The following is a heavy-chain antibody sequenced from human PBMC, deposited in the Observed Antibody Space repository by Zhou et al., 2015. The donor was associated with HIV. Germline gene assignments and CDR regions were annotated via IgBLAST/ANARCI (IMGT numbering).Heavy chain of an antibody. CDR1: GDTFSAYS. J-gene: IGHJ4*02. Sequence: QVQLVQSGAEVKKPGSSVKVSCKTSGDTFSAYSISWVRQAPGQGLEWMGGIIPIFGTANYAQKFQGRVTITADKSTSTAYMELSSLRSEDTAVYYCARAGAATLKYYFDYWGQGTLVTVSS. CDR3: ARAGAATLKYYFDY. V-gene: IGHV1-69*06. D-gene: IGHD1-26*01. CDR2: IIPIFGTA.